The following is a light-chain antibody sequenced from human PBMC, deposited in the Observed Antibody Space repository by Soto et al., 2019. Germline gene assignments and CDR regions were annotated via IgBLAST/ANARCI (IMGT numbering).Light chain of an antibody. V-gene: IGKV3-20*01. CDR1: ETVKKNS. Sequence: EIVLTQSPGSVSLSPGERATLSCRASETVKKNSLAWYQQKPGQAPRLLIYGASRRATGIPDSFSGSGYETDFILTISRLEPDNSAVYYCQQYAISHHTFGGGTKVEI. CDR2: GAS. CDR3: QQYAISHHT. J-gene: IGKJ4*01.